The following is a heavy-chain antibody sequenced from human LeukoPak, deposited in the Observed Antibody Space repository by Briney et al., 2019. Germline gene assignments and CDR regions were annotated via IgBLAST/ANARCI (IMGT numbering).Heavy chain of an antibody. D-gene: IGHD1-26*01. CDR2: IYSGGST. V-gene: IGHV3-53*04. CDR1: GFTVSSNY. Sequence: GGSLRLSCATSGFTVSSNYMSWVRQAPGKGLEWVSVIYSGGSTYYADSVKGRFTISRHNSKNTLYLQMNSLRAEDTAVYSCARGLVVGARVDYYYGMDVWGQGTTVTVSS. CDR3: ARGLVVGARVDYYYGMDV. J-gene: IGHJ6*02.